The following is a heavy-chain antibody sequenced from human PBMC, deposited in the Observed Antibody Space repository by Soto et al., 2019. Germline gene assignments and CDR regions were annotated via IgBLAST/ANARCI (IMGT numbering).Heavy chain of an antibody. CDR2: IYPGDSNT. CDR1: GYSFTSYW. V-gene: IGHV5-51*01. CDR3: ARLVYDFWGGHPNPRYYSVMDV. J-gene: IGHJ6*02. Sequence: GESLKISCKGSGYSFTSYWIGWVRQMPGKGLEWMGIIYPGDSNTRYSPSLQGQVTISVDKSISTAYLQWSSLKATDTAMYYCARLVYDFWGGHPNPRYYSVMDVWAQGTRVTVSS. D-gene: IGHD3-3*01.